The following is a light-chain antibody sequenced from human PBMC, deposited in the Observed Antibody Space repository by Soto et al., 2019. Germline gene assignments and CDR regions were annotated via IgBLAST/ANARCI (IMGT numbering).Light chain of an antibody. CDR2: DNN. CDR3: QSYDSSLSGSYV. J-gene: IGLJ1*01. V-gene: IGLV1-40*01. CDR1: SSNIGAGYD. Sequence: QSVLTHPPSVSGAPGQRVIISCTGSSSNIGAGYDVHWYQQLPGTAPRLLIYDNNNRPSGVPARFSVSKSDTSASLAITGLQPEDEADYYCQSYDSSLSGSYVFGTGTKVTVL.